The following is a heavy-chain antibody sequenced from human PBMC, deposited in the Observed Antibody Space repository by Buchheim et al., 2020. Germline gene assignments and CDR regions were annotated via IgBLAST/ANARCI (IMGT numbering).Heavy chain of an antibody. Sequence: QVQLVQSGAEVKKPGASVKVSCKASGYTFTGYYMHWVRQAPGQGLEWMGWINPNSGGTYFAQKFQGRVTMTSDTSISTAYMELSRLRSDDTAVYYCARGEWFGETEYNWFDPWGQGTL. CDR3: ARGEWFGETEYNWFDP. J-gene: IGHJ5*02. V-gene: IGHV1-2*02. CDR2: INPNSGGT. CDR1: GYTFTGYY. D-gene: IGHD3-10*01.